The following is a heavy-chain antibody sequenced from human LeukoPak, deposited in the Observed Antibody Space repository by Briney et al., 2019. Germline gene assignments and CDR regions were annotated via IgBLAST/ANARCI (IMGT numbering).Heavy chain of an antibody. CDR2: IGSSGNTI. Sequence: GGSLRLSCAASGFTFSDNGMNWVRQAPEKGLEWTSYIGSSGNTIFYADSVRGRFTISRDNAKNSLFLQMNSLRVEDTAVYYCARPYGDYARVYYYYYGMDVWGQGTTVTVSS. V-gene: IGHV3-48*04. CDR3: ARPYGDYARVYYYYYGMDV. CDR1: GFTFSDNG. D-gene: IGHD4-17*01. J-gene: IGHJ6*02.